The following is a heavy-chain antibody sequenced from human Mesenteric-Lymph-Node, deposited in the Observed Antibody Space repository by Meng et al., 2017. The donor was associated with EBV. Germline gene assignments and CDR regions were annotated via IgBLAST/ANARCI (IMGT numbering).Heavy chain of an antibody. CDR2: TSWDDDE. CDR1: GFSLFTTGVR. J-gene: IGHJ4*02. V-gene: IGHV2-5*02. CDR3: ARQVGNYVGFDF. Sequence: QSTLKESGPTVVKDTQTLTLTCSFSGFSLFTTGVRVGWIRQPPGKALECLALTSWDDDERYSPSLKSRLTITKDTSRNQVVLTLTNMDPVDTGTYYCARQVGNYVGFDFWGPGTLVTVSS. D-gene: IGHD1-7*01.